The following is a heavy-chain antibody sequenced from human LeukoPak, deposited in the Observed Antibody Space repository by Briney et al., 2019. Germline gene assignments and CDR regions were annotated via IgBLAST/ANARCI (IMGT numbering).Heavy chain of an antibody. D-gene: IGHD6-13*01. J-gene: IGHJ6*02. V-gene: IGHV6-1*01. Sequence: SQTLSLTCAISGDSVSSNSAAWNWIRQSPSRGLEWLGRTYYRSKWYNDYAVSVKSRITINPDTSKNQFSLQLNSVTPEDTAVYYCARFSTTAAVNEDPLYGMDVWGQGTTVTVSS. CDR3: ARFSTTAAVNEDPLYGMDV. CDR1: GDSVSSNSAA. CDR2: TYYRSKWYN.